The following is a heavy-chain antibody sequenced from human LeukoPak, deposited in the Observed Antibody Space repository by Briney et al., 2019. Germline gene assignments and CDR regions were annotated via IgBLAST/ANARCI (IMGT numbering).Heavy chain of an antibody. CDR1: GYTFTGYY. Sequence: GASVKVSCKASGYTFTGYYMHWVRQAPGQGLEWMGWINPNSGGTNYAQKFQGRVTMTRDTSISTAYMELSRLRSDDTAVYYCARDSYYDSSGYPDWGQGTLVTVSS. V-gene: IGHV1-2*02. CDR2: INPNSGGT. D-gene: IGHD3-22*01. J-gene: IGHJ4*02. CDR3: ARDSYYDSSGYPD.